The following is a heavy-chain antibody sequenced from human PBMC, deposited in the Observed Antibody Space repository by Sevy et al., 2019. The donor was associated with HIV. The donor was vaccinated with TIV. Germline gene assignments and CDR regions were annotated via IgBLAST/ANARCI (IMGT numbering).Heavy chain of an antibody. CDR3: ARVTAVADLYFDY. J-gene: IGHJ4*02. V-gene: IGHV3-72*01. D-gene: IGHD6-19*01. CDR1: GFTFSDYY. CDR2: IRNKPNIYTT. Sequence: GSLRLSCATSGFTFSDYYTDWVRQAPGKGLEWVGRIRNKPNIYTTEYAASVKGRFNISRDDSKNSLYLQMNSLKTEDTAVYYCARVTAVADLYFDYWGQGTLVTVSS.